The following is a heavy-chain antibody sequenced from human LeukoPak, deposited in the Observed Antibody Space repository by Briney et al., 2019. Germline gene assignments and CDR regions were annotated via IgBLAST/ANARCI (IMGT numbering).Heavy chain of an antibody. CDR3: ARGGIPASGAGGADFDY. CDR1: GYKFTTYW. CDR2: IYPGDSDN. Sequence: GESLKISCKGSGYKFTTYWIGWVRQMPGKGLEWMGIIYPGDSDNRYSPSFQGQVIISADKSISTAYLQWSRLKAPDTAMYYCARGGIPASGAGGADFDYWGQGTLVTVSS. D-gene: IGHD6-13*01. V-gene: IGHV5-51*01. J-gene: IGHJ4*02.